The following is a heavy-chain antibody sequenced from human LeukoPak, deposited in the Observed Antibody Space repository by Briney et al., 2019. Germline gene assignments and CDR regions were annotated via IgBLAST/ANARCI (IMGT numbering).Heavy chain of an antibody. D-gene: IGHD1-1*01. CDR1: GFTFGTYD. CDR2: ISRGGAYT. Sequence: PGGSLRLSCAASGFTFGTYDMYWIRQAPGQGLECVSSISRGGAYTYYADSVKGRFTISRDDSRNTLYLQMNSPRAEDTAVYYCSKKGQADNDGKPDWGQGTLVTVSS. J-gene: IGHJ4*02. V-gene: IGHV3-23*01. CDR3: SKKGQADNDGKPD.